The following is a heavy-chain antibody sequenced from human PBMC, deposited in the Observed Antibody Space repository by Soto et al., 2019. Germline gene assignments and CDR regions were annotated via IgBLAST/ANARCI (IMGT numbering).Heavy chain of an antibody. Sequence: QVTLKESGPVLVKPTETLTLTCTVSGFSLSNARMGVSWIRQPPGKALEWLAHIFSNDEKSYSTSLKSRLTNPRDXXNXPXDLTMTNMDPVDTATYYCARVMPRIATAPEVRGVDYWGQGTLVTVSS. CDR1: GFSLSNARMG. V-gene: IGHV2-26*01. CDR2: IFSNDEK. CDR3: ARVMPRIATAPEVRGVDY. J-gene: IGHJ4*02. D-gene: IGHD6-13*01.